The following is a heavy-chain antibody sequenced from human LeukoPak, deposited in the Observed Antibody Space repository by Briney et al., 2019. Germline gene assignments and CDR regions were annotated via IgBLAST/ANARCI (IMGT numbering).Heavy chain of an antibody. CDR3: AGEYYDILTGYYIFDY. J-gene: IGHJ4*02. CDR2: ISSSGSSI. CDR1: GFTFSDYY. Sequence: PGGSLRLSCAASGFTFSDYYMSWIRQAPGKGLEWVSYISSSGSSIYYADSVKGRFTISRDNAKNSLYLQMNSLRAEDTAVYYCAGEYYDILTGYYIFDYWGQGTLVTVSS. V-gene: IGHV3-11*01. D-gene: IGHD3-9*01.